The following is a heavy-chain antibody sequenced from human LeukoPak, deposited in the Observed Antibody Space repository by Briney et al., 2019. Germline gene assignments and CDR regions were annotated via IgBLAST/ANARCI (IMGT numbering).Heavy chain of an antibody. D-gene: IGHD2-15*01. CDR1: GFTFSSYG. CDR2: IWYDGSNK. CDR3: ARIHRYCSGGACYVLDN. J-gene: IGHJ4*02. Sequence: GGSLRLSCAASGFTFSSYGMHWVRQAPGKGLEWVAVIWYDGSNKYYADSVKGRFTISRDNSKNTLYLQMNSLRAEDTAVYYCARIHRYCSGGACYVLDNWGQGTLVAVSS. V-gene: IGHV3-33*01.